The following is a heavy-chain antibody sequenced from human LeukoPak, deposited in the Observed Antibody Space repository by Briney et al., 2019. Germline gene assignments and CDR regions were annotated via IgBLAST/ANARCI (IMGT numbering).Heavy chain of an antibody. D-gene: IGHD5-12*01. CDR2: INPSGGST. V-gene: IGHV1-46*01. J-gene: IGHJ4*02. CDR1: GYTFTSYY. CDR3: ARARVVAHSRIPFGY. Sequence: ASVKVSCKASGYTFTSYYMHWVRQAPGQGLEWMGIINPSGGSTSYAQKFQGRVTMTRDTSTSTVYMELSSLRSEDTAVYYCARARVVAHSRIPFGYWGQGTLVTVSS.